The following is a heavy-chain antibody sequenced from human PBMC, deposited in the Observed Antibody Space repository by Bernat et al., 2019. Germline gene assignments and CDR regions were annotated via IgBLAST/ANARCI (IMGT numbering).Heavy chain of an antibody. Sequence: EVQLVESGGGLIQPGGSLRLSCAASGFTVSSNYMSWVRQAPGKGLEWVSVIYSGGSTYYADSVITRFTNSRDNYKNTLYLQMNSLKAEDTAGYCCARDHPGGTGYSYYMDVWGKGTTVTVSS. V-gene: IGHV3-53*01. D-gene: IGHD1-1*01. CDR3: ARDHPGGTGYSYYMDV. CDR2: IYSGGST. J-gene: IGHJ6*03. CDR1: GFTVSSNY.